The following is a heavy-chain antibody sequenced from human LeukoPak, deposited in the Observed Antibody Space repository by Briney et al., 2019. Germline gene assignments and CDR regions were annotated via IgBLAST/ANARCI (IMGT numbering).Heavy chain of an antibody. CDR1: GFTFSSYG. Sequence: AGGSLRLSCAASGFTFSSYGMHWVRQAPGKGLEWVAVISYDGSNKYYADSVKGRFTISRDNSKNTLYLQMNSLRAEDTAVYYCAKGGGLGSSRHHPFDYWGQGTLVTVSS. V-gene: IGHV3-30*18. J-gene: IGHJ4*02. CDR3: AKGGGLGSSRHHPFDY. CDR2: ISYDGSNK. D-gene: IGHD6-13*01.